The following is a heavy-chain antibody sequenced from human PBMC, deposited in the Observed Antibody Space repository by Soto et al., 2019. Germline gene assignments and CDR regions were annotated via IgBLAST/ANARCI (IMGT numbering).Heavy chain of an antibody. D-gene: IGHD1-26*01. CDR3: ASGGSSNWFDP. Sequence: SETLSLTCTVSGGSICSGDYYWSWIRQPPGKGLEWIGYIYYSGSTYYTPSLRSRVTISVDTSKNQFSLKLSSVTAADTAVYYCASGGSSNWFDPWGQGTLVTVSS. CDR2: IYYSGST. CDR1: GGSICSGDYY. J-gene: IGHJ5*02. V-gene: IGHV4-30-4*01.